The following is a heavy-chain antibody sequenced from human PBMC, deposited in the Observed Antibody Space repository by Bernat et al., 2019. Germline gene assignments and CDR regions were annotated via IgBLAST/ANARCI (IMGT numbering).Heavy chain of an antibody. Sequence: EVQLVESGGGLVQPGGSLRLSCAASGFTISSYWMRWVRQTPGKGLEWVANIKQDGSEIYYVDSVKGRFTISRDNARNSLYLQMNSLRVEDTAIYYCLGEVVYWGQGALVTVSS. D-gene: IGHD2-15*01. V-gene: IGHV3-7*04. CDR2: IKQDGSEI. CDR3: LGEVVY. CDR1: GFTISSYW. J-gene: IGHJ4*02.